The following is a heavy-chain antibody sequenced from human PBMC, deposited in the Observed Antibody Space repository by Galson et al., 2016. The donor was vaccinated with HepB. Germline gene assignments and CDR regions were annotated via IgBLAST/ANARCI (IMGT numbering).Heavy chain of an antibody. J-gene: IGHJ6*02. Sequence: SLRLSCAGSAFTFNDYSMNWVRQAPGKGLEWVASISSRSSYIYYADSVKGRFTISRDNAKSVLLLQMHSVRVEDTAIYYCAKDLKGCSTSCYYTAPFNYNGMDVWGQGTSVTVSS. V-gene: IGHV3-21*06. CDR3: AKDLKGCSTSCYYTAPFNYNGMDV. D-gene: IGHD3-3*01. CDR1: AFTFNDYS. CDR2: ISSRSSYI.